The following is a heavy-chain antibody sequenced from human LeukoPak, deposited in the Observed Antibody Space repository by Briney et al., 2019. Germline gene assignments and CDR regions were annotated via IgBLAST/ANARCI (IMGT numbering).Heavy chain of an antibody. CDR2: ISGSGGST. CDR1: GFTFDDYA. D-gene: IGHD1-7*01. CDR3: ARDSGNYLDAFDI. V-gene: IGHV3-23*01. Sequence: GGSLRLSCAASGFTFDDYAMHWVRQAPGKGLEWVSAISGSGGSTYYADSVKGRFTISRDNSKNTLYLQMNSLRAEDTAVYYCARDSGNYLDAFDIWGQGTMVTVSS. J-gene: IGHJ3*02.